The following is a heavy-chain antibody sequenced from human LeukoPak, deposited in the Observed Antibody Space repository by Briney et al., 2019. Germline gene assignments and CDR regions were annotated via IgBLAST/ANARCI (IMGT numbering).Heavy chain of an antibody. Sequence: GGSLRLSCAASGITFGSYWMTWVRQAPGKGLEWVANIKRDESQKYYVDSAKGRFTISRDNSKDSLYLQMNSLRAEDTAVYYCARTGVEGDYHYYSGLDVWGRGTTVTVSS. D-gene: IGHD2-21*02. J-gene: IGHJ6*02. CDR1: GITFGSYW. V-gene: IGHV3-7*04. CDR3: ARTGVEGDYHYYSGLDV. CDR2: IKRDESQK.